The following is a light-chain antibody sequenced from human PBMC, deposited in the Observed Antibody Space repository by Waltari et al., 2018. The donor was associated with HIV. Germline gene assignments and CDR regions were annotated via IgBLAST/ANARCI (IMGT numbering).Light chain of an antibody. V-gene: IGKV3-15*01. Sequence: EIVMTQSPASLSVSAGERATLSCRASQNVITTLAWYQQKPGQVSRLLIYGASTRATGIPARFSGSGSGTEFTLTISSLQSEDFAVYFCQQYNNWPLTFGGGTKVEI. CDR1: QNVITT. CDR2: GAS. J-gene: IGKJ4*01. CDR3: QQYNNWPLT.